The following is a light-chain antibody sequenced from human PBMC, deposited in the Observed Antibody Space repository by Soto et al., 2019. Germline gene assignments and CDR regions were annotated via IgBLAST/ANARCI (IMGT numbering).Light chain of an antibody. J-gene: IGLJ2*01. Sequence: QSALTQSPSASGIRGQSVTISCSGTGSDVGAYNYLSWYQHNPGKAPQLIIYEVLKRPSGVPDRFSGSKSGTTASLTVSGLQTEDEAVYYCGSFVGGTTLIFGGGTKLTVL. CDR1: GSDVGAYNY. CDR3: GSFVGGTTLI. CDR2: EVL. V-gene: IGLV2-8*01.